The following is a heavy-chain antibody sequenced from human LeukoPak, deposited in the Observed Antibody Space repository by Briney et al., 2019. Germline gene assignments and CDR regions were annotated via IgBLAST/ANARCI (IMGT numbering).Heavy chain of an antibody. CDR1: GGSFIGYY. D-gene: IGHD3-9*01. CDR2: NNQSGST. V-gene: IGHV4-34*01. CDR3: QAEDGIRDFDWFADY. J-gene: IGHJ4*02. Sequence: SYTLSLTCAVYGGSFIGYYWSWIRQPPGKGLELIGENNQSGSTNYNPSLKSRVTISVDTSKIQFSLKLSSVNAAETAVFFFQAEDGIRDFDWFADYWGQGTPVTVSS.